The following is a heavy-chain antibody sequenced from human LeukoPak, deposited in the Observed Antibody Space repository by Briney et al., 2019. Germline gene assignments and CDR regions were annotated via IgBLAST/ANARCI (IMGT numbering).Heavy chain of an antibody. D-gene: IGHD1-26*01. CDR3: ARVIVFRGYKDV. J-gene: IGHJ6*03. V-gene: IGHV3-21*01. CDR2: ISSSSSYI. CDR1: GFTFSSYN. Sequence: GGSLRLSCAASGFTFSSYNMNWVRQAPGTGLEWVSYISSSSSYIYYADSVKGRFTISRDNAKNSLYLQMNSLRAEDTAVYYCARVIVFRGYKDVWGKGTTVTVSS.